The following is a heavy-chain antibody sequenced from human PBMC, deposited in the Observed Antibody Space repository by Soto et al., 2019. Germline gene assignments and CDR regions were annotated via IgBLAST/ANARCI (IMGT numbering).Heavy chain of an antibody. D-gene: IGHD3-10*01. V-gene: IGHV3-74*01. J-gene: IGHJ4*02. CDR3: TRGPRPSSVGTGAF. Sequence: PGGSLRLSCTASGFTFSMYWMRWVRQVPGKGPEWVSRISDDGSRADYADSVKGRFTISRDNAKNTLYLEMHVLRADDTAVYYCTRGPRPSSVGTGAFWGQGTPVTVSS. CDR1: GFTFSMYW. CDR2: ISDDGSRA.